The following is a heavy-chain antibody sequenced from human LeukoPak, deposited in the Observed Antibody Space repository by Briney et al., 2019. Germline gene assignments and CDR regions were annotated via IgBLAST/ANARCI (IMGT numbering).Heavy chain of an antibody. CDR3: AIVAPYLYDASGSYRTGF. CDR2: MNPNGDNT. Sequence: ASVKVSCKTSGSTFTDYDISWVRQATGQGLEWMGWMNPNGDNTGYAEKFQGRVTMTRTTNTVYMELNSLTSDDTAVYYCAIVAPYLYDASGSYRTGFWGQGTLVIVSS. D-gene: IGHD3-22*01. J-gene: IGHJ4*02. V-gene: IGHV1-8*01. CDR1: GSTFTDYD.